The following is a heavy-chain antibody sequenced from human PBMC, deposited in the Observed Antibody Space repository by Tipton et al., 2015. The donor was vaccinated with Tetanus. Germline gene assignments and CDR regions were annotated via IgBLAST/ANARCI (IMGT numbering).Heavy chain of an antibody. V-gene: IGHV5-51*01. D-gene: IGHD2-15*01. CDR2: IYPGDSDT. CDR1: GYIFTNYW. CDR3: ARAHCSDGVCNFDF. J-gene: IGHJ4*02. Sequence: QLVQSGGEVKKPGESLKISCKGSGYIFTNYWIGWVRQKPGKGLEWMGIIYPGDSDTRYSPPFQGQVTISVDKSINTAYLQWSSLKASDTSMFYCARAHCSDGVCNFDFWGRGALVTVAS.